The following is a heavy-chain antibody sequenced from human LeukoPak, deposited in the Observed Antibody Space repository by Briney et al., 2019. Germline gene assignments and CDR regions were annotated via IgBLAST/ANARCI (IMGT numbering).Heavy chain of an antibody. CDR3: AKDAGGGYYDFWSGYFYYFDY. J-gene: IGHJ4*02. V-gene: IGHV3-74*01. D-gene: IGHD3-3*01. CDR2: INDDETTT. Sequence: PGGSLRLSCAASGFSFSRSWMHWVRQAPGKGLVWVSRINDDETTTNYADSVKGRFTISRDNAKNTLFLQMNSLRAEDTAVYYCAKDAGGGYYDFWSGYFYYFDYWGQGTLVTVSS. CDR1: GFSFSRSW.